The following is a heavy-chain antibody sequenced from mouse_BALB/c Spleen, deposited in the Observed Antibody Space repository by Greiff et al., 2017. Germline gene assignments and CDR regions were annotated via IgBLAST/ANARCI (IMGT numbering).Heavy chain of an antibody. CDR1: GFNIKDTY. J-gene: IGHJ2*01. CDR2: IDPANGNT. D-gene: IGHD6-5*01. V-gene: IGHV14-3*02. CDR3: NAGYSYFDY. Sequence: EVKVVESGAELVKPGASVKLSCTASGFNIKDTYMHWVKQRPEQGLEWIGRIDPANGNTKYDPKFQGKATITADTSSNTAYLQLSSLTSEDTAVYYCNAGYSYFDYWGQGTTLTVSS.